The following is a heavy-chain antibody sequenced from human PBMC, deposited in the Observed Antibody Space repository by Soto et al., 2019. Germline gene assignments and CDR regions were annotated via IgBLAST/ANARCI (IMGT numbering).Heavy chain of an antibody. D-gene: IGHD3-9*01. J-gene: IGHJ4*02. CDR2: IDGNDQK. CDR1: GFSLTTNGMS. Sequence: SGPTLVNPTQTLTLTCTLSGFSLTTNGMSVTWIRQPPGKALERLALIDGNDQKYYNSSLKTRLTLSKDTSKNHVVLTMTNMDPLDTGTYFCARRLKGGTSDWIHIDCWGQGTLVTVSS. CDR3: ARRLKGGTSDWIHIDC. V-gene: IGHV2-70*01.